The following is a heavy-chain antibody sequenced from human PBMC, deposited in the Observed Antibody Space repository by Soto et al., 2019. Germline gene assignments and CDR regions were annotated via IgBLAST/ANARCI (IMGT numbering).Heavy chain of an antibody. CDR3: ALEVPQQWLVQVYFDY. D-gene: IGHD6-19*01. CDR1: GGTFSSYA. V-gene: IGHV1-69*13. J-gene: IGHJ4*02. CDR2: IIPIFGTA. Sequence: GASVKVSCKASGGTFSSYAISWVRQAPGQGLEWMGGIIPIFGTANYAQKFQGRVTITADESTSTAYMELSSLRSEDTAVYYCALEVPQQWLVQVYFDYWGQGTLVTVSS.